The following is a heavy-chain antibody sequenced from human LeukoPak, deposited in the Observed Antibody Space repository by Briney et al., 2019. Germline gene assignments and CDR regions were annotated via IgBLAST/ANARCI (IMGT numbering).Heavy chain of an antibody. J-gene: IGHJ4*02. CDR1: GFTFSNYA. V-gene: IGHV3-23*01. Sequence: GGSLRLSCAASGFTFSNYAMNWVRQAPGKGLEWVSGISGSGGSTYYADSVKGRFTISRDNSKNTLYLQMNSLRAEDTAVYYCEGSEYQLLFAYWGQGTLVTVSS. D-gene: IGHD2-2*01. CDR2: ISGSGGST. CDR3: EGSEYQLLFAY.